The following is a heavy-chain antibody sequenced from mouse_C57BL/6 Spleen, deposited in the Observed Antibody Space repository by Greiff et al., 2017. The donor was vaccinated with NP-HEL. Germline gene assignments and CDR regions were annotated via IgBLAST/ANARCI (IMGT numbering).Heavy chain of an antibody. Sequence: EVKLQESGGGLVQPGGSLSLSCAASGFTFTDYYMSWVRQPPGKALEWLGFIRNKANGYTTEYSASVKGRFTISRDNSQSILYLQMNALRAEDSATYYCARYKEGAMDYWGQGTSVTVSS. CDR3: ARYKEGAMDY. J-gene: IGHJ4*01. CDR2: IRNKANGYTT. CDR1: GFTFTDYY. V-gene: IGHV7-3*01.